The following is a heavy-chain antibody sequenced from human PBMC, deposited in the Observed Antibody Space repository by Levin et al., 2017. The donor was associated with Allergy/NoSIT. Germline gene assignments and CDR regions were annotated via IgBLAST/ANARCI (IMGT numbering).Heavy chain of an antibody. CDR2: INPYGGST. CDR1: GYTFTSYY. V-gene: IGHV1-46*01. CDR3: ASGGCSAGSCSGSPVGLYYYYGVDV. Sequence: GESLKISCKASGYTFTSYYIHWVRQAPGQGLEWMGIINPYGGSTTYAQKFQGRVTMTRDTSTSTVYMELSSLRSEDTDVVCGASGGCSAGSCSGSPVGLYYYYGVDVWGQGTTVTVSS. J-gene: IGHJ6*02. D-gene: IGHD2-15*01.